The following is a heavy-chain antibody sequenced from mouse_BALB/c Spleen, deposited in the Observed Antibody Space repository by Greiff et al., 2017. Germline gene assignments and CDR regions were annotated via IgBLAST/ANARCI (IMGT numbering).Heavy chain of an antibody. CDR2: IAPANGNT. J-gene: IGHJ2*01. CDR3: TSLIATWGYFDY. Sequence: EVQLVESGAELVKPGASLRLSCTASGFRFEDSYIHWVKQRPEQGQEWIGRIAPANGNTKYDPKFQGKATITADTSSNTAYLHLSSLTSEDTAVYYCTSLIATWGYFDYWGQGTTLTVSS. V-gene: IGHV14-3*02. CDR1: GFRFEDSY.